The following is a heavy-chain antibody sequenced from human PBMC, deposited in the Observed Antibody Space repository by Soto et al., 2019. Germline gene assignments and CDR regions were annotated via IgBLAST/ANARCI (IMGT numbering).Heavy chain of an antibody. J-gene: IGHJ5*02. V-gene: IGHV1-69*13. CDR3: ARVTQSGSYYSWFDP. D-gene: IGHD1-26*01. CDR1: GGTFSSYA. Sequence: GASVKVSCKASGGTFSSYAISWVRQAPGQGLEWMGGIIPIFGTANYAQKFQGRVTITADESTSTAYMELSSLRSEDTAVYYCARVTQSGSYYSWFDPWGQGTLVTVSS. CDR2: IIPIFGTA.